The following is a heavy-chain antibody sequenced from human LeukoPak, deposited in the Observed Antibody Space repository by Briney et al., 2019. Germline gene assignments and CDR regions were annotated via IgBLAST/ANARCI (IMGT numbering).Heavy chain of an antibody. D-gene: IGHD3-10*01. CDR3: AHSPNTLGEFDIDY. CDR1: GFSLSSSGVG. V-gene: IGHV2-5*01. CDR2: IYWNDDK. Sequence: SGPTLVKPTQTLTLTCTFSGFSLSSSGVGVGWIRQPPGKALEWLAVIYWNDDKRYSPSLKSRLTISKDTSKNQVVLTMTNMDPVDTATYYCAHSPNTLGEFDIDYWGQGTLVTVSS. J-gene: IGHJ4*02.